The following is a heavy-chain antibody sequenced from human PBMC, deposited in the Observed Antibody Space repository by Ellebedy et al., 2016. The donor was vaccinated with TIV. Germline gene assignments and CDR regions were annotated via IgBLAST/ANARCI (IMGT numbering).Heavy chain of an antibody. Sequence: MPSETLSLTCTVSGGSISSYYWSWIRQPAGKGLEWIGRIYTSGSTNYNPSLKSRVTMSVDTSKNQFSLKLSSVTAADTSVYYCASGYSSGWLDYWGQGTLVTVSS. V-gene: IGHV4-4*07. J-gene: IGHJ4*02. CDR1: GGSISSYY. CDR2: IYTSGST. D-gene: IGHD6-19*01. CDR3: ASGYSSGWLDY.